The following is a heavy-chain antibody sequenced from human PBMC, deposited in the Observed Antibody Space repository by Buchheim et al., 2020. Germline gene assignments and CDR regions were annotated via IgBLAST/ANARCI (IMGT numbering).Heavy chain of an antibody. V-gene: IGHV1-69*01. Sequence: QVQLVQSGAEVKKPGSSVRVSCKASGGTFYYAISWVRQAPGQGLEWMGGITPISGTANYAQQFQGRLTITADESTSPGYMELSSLRAEDTAVDYCARDPIAAADHYYYYYGMDVWGQGTT. J-gene: IGHJ6*02. CDR2: ITPISGTA. CDR3: ARDPIAAADHYYYYYGMDV. CDR1: GGTFYYA. D-gene: IGHD6-13*01.